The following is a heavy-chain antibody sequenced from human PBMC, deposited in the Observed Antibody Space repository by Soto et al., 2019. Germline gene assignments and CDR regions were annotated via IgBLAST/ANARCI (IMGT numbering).Heavy chain of an antibody. D-gene: IGHD4-17*01. J-gene: IGHJ4*02. CDR3: ARAAADDGERRGDFDY. V-gene: IGHV4-59*01. Sequence: SETLSLTCTVSGGSISSYYWSWIRQPPGKGLEWIGYIYYSGGNNYNASLKSRVTISVDTSKNQFSLKLSSVTAADTAVYSCARAAADDGERRGDFDYWGQGTLVTVSS. CDR1: GGSISSYY. CDR2: IYYSGGN.